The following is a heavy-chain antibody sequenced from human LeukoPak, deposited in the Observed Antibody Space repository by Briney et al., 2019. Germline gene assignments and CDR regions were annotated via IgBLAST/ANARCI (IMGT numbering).Heavy chain of an antibody. CDR1: GGSLSSYY. Sequence: SETLSLTCTVSGGSLSSYYWSWIRQPPGKGLEWIGYIYYSGSTNYNPSLKSRVTISVDTSKNQFSLKLSSVTAADTAVYYCARGYGSGSYYSNNWFDPWGQGTLVTVSS. CDR2: IYYSGST. J-gene: IGHJ5*02. CDR3: ARGYGSGSYYSNNWFDP. V-gene: IGHV4-59*08. D-gene: IGHD3-10*01.